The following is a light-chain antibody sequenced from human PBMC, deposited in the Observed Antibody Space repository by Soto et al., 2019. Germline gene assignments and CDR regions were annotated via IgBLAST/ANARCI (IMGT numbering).Light chain of an antibody. CDR2: RTS. CDR3: QQYKNWYT. V-gene: IGKV3-15*01. CDR1: QNIGNS. Sequence: EIVMTQFPATLSVSPGERATLFCRASQNIGNSLAWYQQKPGQAPRLLFYRTSTRATGVAARFSGSGSGTEFTLTINSLQSEDFAVYYCQQYKNWYTFGQGTKLEIK. J-gene: IGKJ2*01.